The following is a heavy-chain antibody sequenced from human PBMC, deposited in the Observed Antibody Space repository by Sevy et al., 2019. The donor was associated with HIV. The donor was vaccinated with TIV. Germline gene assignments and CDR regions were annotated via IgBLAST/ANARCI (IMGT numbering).Heavy chain of an antibody. V-gene: IGHV3-23*01. CDR1: GLTFSNYV. Sequence: GGSLRLSCAASGLTFSNYVMSWVHQGPGKGLEWLSVISGSSGTTYAAESVKGRFTISRDNSKNTLYLHMSSLGAEDTAVYYCARNLSPSGAFDIWGQGTRVTVSS. CDR2: ISGSSGTT. CDR3: ARNLSPSGAFDI. D-gene: IGHD6-25*01. J-gene: IGHJ3*02.